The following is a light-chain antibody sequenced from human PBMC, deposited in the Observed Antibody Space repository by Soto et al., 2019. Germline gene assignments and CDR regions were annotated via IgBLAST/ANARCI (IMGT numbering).Light chain of an antibody. J-gene: IGKJ1*01. CDR3: QQYGSSPQT. Sequence: EIVLTQSPGTLSLSPGESATLSCRASQSVSSSYLAWYQLKPGQAPRLLIYGASSRATGIPDRFRGSGSGTDFTLTISRLEPEDFAVYYCQQYGSSPQTFGQGTKVEIK. V-gene: IGKV3-20*01. CDR2: GAS. CDR1: QSVSSSY.